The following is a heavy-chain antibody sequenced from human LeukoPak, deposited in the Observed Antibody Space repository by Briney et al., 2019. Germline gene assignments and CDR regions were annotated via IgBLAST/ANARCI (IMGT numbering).Heavy chain of an antibody. CDR3: ARTYDSSGYYYADYYYYMDV. J-gene: IGHJ6*03. CDR2: ISAYNGNT. V-gene: IGHV1-18*01. Sequence: ASVKVSCKASGYTFTSYGISWVRQAPGQGLEWMGWISAYNGNTNYAQKLQGRVTMTTDTSTSTAYMELRSLRSDDTAVYYCARTYDSSGYYYADYYYYMDVWGKGTTVTVSS. D-gene: IGHD3-22*01. CDR1: GYTFTSYG.